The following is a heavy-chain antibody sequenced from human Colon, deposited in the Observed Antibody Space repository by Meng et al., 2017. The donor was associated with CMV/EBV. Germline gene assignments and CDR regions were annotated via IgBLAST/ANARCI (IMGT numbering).Heavy chain of an antibody. Sequence: CKASGGIFSNFALNWVRQAPGQGLEWMGGLIPMTDSAAYAEKLQGRVTITADKSTTTVFMELSSLTSEDTAVYYCAKRDGATPWYFDLWGRGTLVTVSS. V-gene: IGHV1-69*06. D-gene: IGHD3-10*01. J-gene: IGHJ2*01. CDR3: AKRDGATPWYFDL. CDR1: GGIFSNFA. CDR2: LIPMTDSA.